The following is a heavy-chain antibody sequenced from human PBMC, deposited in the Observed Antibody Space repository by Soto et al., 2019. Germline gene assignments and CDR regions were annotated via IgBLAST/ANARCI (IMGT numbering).Heavy chain of an antibody. J-gene: IGHJ4*02. D-gene: IGHD3-22*01. Sequence: PSETLSLTCTFSGVSISSYYWSWIRQAPGKGLEGIGYIYYSGSTNYNPSLKSRVPISVDTSKNQFSLNLSSVTAADTAVYYCARVRYYYDSRGYYSPVFDYWGQGTLVTVSP. CDR2: IYYSGST. CDR1: GVSISSYY. CDR3: ARVRYYYDSRGYYSPVFDY. V-gene: IGHV4-59*01.